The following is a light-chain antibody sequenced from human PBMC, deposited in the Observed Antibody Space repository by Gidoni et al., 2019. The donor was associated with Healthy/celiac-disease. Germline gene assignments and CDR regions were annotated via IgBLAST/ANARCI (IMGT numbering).Light chain of an antibody. J-gene: IGKJ4*01. CDR3: QQYDNPPLT. Sequence: DIQMTQSPSSLSASVGDRVTITCQASQDISNYLNWYQQKPGKAPKLLIYDASNLETGVPSMFSGSGSGTDFTFTISSLQPEDIATYYCQQYDNPPLTFGGGTKVEIK. CDR2: DAS. V-gene: IGKV1-33*01. CDR1: QDISNY.